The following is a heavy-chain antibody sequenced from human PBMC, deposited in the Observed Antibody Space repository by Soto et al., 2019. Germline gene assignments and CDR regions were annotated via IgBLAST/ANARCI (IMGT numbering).Heavy chain of an antibody. V-gene: IGHV4-39*01. Sequence: SETLSLTCTVSGGSISSSSYYWGWIRQPPGKGLEWIGSVYYSGSTYYNPSLKSRVTISVDTSKNQFSLKLSSVTAADTAVYYCARGTSYCTNGVCYITNLDYWGQGTLVTVSS. CDR3: ARGTSYCTNGVCYITNLDY. D-gene: IGHD2-8*01. J-gene: IGHJ4*02. CDR1: GGSISSSSYY. CDR2: VYYSGST.